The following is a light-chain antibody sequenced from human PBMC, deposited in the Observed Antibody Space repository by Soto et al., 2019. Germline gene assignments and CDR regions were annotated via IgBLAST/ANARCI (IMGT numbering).Light chain of an antibody. V-gene: IGKV1-5*03. CDR3: QQYSNYPRT. J-gene: IGKJ1*01. CDR2: KAP. CDR1: QSISSR. Sequence: DIQMTQSPSTLSASVGDRVAITCRASQSISSRLAWYQQKPGNAPKLLIYKAPRLESGVPSRFTGSESGTEFTLTINSLQPNDFAACYCQQYSNYPRTFGQGTEVE.